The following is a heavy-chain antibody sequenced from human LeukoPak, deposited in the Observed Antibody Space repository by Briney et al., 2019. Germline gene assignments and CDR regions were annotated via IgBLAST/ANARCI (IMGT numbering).Heavy chain of an antibody. CDR2: INHSGGT. Sequence: SETLSLTCAVYGGSFSGYYWSWIRQPPGKGLEWIGEINHSGGTNYNPSLKSRVTISVDTSKNQFSLKLSSVTAADTAVYYCARGRLPYYYFDYWGQGTLVTVSS. CDR3: ARGRLPYYYFDY. J-gene: IGHJ4*02. CDR1: GGSFSGYY. D-gene: IGHD4-11*01. V-gene: IGHV4-34*01.